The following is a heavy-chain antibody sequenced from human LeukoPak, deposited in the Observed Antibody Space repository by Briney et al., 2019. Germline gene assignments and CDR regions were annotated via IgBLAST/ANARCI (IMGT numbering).Heavy chain of an antibody. V-gene: IGHV1-69*13. D-gene: IGHD2-15*01. CDR1: GGTFSMNA. CDR2: IIPVFRTP. CDR3: ARSRSILGY. Sequence: SVKVSCKASGGTFSMNAISWVRQAPGQGLEWMGGIIPVFRTPNYAQKLKGRVTITADESRRTAYMELSSLRFEDTAVYYCARSRSILGYWGQGTLVTVSS. J-gene: IGHJ4*02.